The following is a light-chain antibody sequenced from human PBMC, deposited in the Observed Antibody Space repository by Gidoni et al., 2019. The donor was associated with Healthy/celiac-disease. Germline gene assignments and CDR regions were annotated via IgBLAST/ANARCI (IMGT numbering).Light chain of an antibody. CDR1: QSISSY. CDR2: AAS. V-gene: IGKV1-39*01. J-gene: IGKJ2*01. CDR3: QQSYSTPYT. Sequence: DIQMTHSPSSLSASVGDRVTITCRASQSISSYLNWYQQKPGKAPKLLIYAASSLQSGVPSRCSGSGSGTDFTLTISSLQPEEFATDYCQQSYSTPYTFGQGTKLEIK.